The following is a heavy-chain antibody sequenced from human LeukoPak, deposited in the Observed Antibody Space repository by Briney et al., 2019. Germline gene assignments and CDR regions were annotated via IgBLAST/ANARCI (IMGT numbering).Heavy chain of an antibody. CDR1: GDSISNYY. J-gene: IGHJ4*02. Sequence: SETLSLTCTVSGDSISNYYWSWIRQPPGKGLEWIGYIYYSGSTNYNPSLKSRVTISVDTSKNQFSLKLSSVTAADTAVYYCARAPYSGSYYFDYWGQGTLVTVSS. CDR2: IYYSGST. CDR3: ARAPYSGSYYFDY. D-gene: IGHD1-26*01. V-gene: IGHV4-59*01.